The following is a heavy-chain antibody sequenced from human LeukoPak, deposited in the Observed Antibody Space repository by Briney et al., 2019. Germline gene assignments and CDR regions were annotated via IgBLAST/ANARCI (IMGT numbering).Heavy chain of an antibody. D-gene: IGHD3-16*02. CDR3: ARRDYDYVWGSYRAFDI. J-gene: IGHJ3*02. CDR2: INHSGST. Sequence: SETLSLTCAVYGGSFSGYYWSWIRQPPGKGLDWIGEINHSGSTNYNPSLKSRVTITVDTSKNQFSLKLSSVTAADTAVYYCARRDYDYVWGSYRAFDIWGQGTMVTVSS. CDR1: GGSFSGYY. V-gene: IGHV4-34*01.